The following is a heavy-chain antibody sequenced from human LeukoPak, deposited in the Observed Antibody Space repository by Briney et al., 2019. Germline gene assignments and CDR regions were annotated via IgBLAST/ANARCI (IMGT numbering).Heavy chain of an antibody. J-gene: IGHJ4*02. Sequence: GESLKISCKGSGYSFTSYWIGWVRRMPGKGLEWMGIIYPGDSDTRYSPSFQGQVTISADKSIGTAYLQWSSLKASDTAMYYCARGYCSSTSCYSFFDYWGQGTLVTVSS. CDR2: IYPGDSDT. CDR3: ARGYCSSTSCYSFFDY. D-gene: IGHD2-2*01. V-gene: IGHV5-51*01. CDR1: GYSFTSYW.